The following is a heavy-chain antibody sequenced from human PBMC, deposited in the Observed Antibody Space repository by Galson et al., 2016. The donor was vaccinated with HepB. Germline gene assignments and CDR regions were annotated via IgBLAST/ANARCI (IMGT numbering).Heavy chain of an antibody. CDR1: GLTFSNYA. CDR3: AKGGGSTWYISPHFVDP. D-gene: IGHD6-13*01. J-gene: IGHJ5*02. V-gene: IGHV3-23*01. CDR2: ISGDTTTT. Sequence: SLRLSCAASGLTFSNYAMTWVRQAPGKGLEWVSSISGDTTTTYYADYVKGRFTISRDNSKSTFYLQMNSLRAEDTASYYCAKGGGSTWYISPHFVDPWGQGTLVTVSS.